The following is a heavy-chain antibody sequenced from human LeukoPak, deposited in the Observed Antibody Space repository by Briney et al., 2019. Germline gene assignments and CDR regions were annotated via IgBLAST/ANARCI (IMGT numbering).Heavy chain of an antibody. V-gene: IGHV4-4*02. Sequence: PSGTLSLTCAVSGGSISSSNWWSWVRQPPGEGLEWIGEIYHSGSTNYNPSLKSRVTISVDKSKNQSSLKLSSVTAADTAVYYCASKREGSGWSSGTFDYWGQGTLVTVSS. J-gene: IGHJ4*02. CDR2: IYHSGST. CDR3: ASKREGSGWSSGTFDY. D-gene: IGHD6-19*01. CDR1: GGSISSSNW.